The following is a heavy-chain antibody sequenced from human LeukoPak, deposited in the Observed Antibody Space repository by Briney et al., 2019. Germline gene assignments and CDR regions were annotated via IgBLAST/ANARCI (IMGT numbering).Heavy chain of an antibody. CDR1: GYTFTSYG. CDR3: ARESKYDGATSSLGFDY. D-gene: IGHD1-26*01. CDR2: ISAYNGNT. J-gene: IGHJ4*02. Sequence: ASVKVSCKASGYTFTSYGISWVRQAPGQGLEWMGWISAYNGNTNYAQKLQGRVTMTTDTTTSTAYMELRSLRSDDTAVYYCARESKYDGATSSLGFDYWGQGTLVTVSS. V-gene: IGHV1-18*01.